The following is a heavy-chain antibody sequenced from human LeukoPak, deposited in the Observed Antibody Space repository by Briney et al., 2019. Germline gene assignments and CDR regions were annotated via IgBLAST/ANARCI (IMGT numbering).Heavy chain of an antibody. CDR1: GFTVSSNY. CDR3: ARVPSLWFGEPPDDY. V-gene: IGHV3-53*01. CDR2: IYSGGST. D-gene: IGHD3-10*01. J-gene: IGHJ4*02. Sequence: GGSLRLSCAASGFTVSSNYMSWVRQAPGKGLEWVSVIYSGGSTYYADSVKGRFTISRDNSKNTLYLQMNSLRAEDTAVYYCARVPSLWFGEPPDDYWGQGTLVTVSS.